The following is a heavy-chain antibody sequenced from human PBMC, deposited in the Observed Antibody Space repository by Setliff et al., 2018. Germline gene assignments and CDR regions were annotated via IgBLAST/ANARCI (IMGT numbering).Heavy chain of an antibody. V-gene: IGHV1-18*01. CDR2: ISAYNGNT. CDR3: SISTIFGVVSPTPDAFDI. J-gene: IGHJ3*02. Sequence: ASVKVSCKASGYTLISYGISWVRQAPGQGLEWMGWISAYNGNTNYAQKFQGRVTITADKSTSTAYMELSRLRSEDTAVYYCSISTIFGVVSPTPDAFDIWGQGTMVTVSS. CDR1: GYTLISYG. D-gene: IGHD3-3*01.